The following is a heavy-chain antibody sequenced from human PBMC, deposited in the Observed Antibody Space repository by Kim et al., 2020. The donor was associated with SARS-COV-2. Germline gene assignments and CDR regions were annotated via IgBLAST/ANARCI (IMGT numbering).Heavy chain of an antibody. V-gene: IGHV3-9*01. CDR3: AKDLTPAAGTEAELPLPDWFDP. Sequence: GGSLRLSCAASGFTFGDYAMHWVRQAPGKGLEWVSGISWNSGSIGYADSVKGRFTISRDNAKNSLYLQMNSLRAEDTALYYCAKDLTPAAGTEAELPLPDWFDPWGQGTLVTVSS. CDR1: GFTFGDYA. J-gene: IGHJ5*02. D-gene: IGHD6-19*01. CDR2: ISWNSGSI.